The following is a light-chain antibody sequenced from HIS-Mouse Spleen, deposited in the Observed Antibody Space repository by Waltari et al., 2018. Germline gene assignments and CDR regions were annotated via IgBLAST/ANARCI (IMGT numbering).Light chain of an antibody. CDR2: ADS. V-gene: IGLV3-10*01. CDR1: ALPKKY. Sequence: SYELTQPPSVSVSPGQTARITCSGDALPKKYAYWYQQKSGQAPVLVIYADSKRPSGIPGRCSGSSSGTMGTLTISGAQVEDEADYYCYSTDSSGNHRVFGGGTKLTVL. J-gene: IGLJ2*01. CDR3: YSTDSSGNHRV.